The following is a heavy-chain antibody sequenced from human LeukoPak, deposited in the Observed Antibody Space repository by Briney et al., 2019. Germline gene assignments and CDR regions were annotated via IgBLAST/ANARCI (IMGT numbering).Heavy chain of an antibody. J-gene: IGHJ6*03. D-gene: IGHD2-2*01. CDR1: GYTFISYG. Sequence: GASVKVSCKASGYTFISYGISWVRQAPGQGLEWMGWINPNSGGTNYAQKFQGRVTMTRDTSISTAYMELSRLRSDDTAVYYCARGCQYQLLIFLYYYMDVWGKGTTVTISS. V-gene: IGHV1-2*02. CDR3: ARGCQYQLLIFLYYYMDV. CDR2: INPNSGGT.